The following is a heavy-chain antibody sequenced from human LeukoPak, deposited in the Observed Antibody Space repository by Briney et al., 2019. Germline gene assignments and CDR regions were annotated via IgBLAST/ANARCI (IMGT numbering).Heavy chain of an antibody. CDR1: GGSVSSYY. V-gene: IGHV4-4*09. J-gene: IGHJ2*01. CDR2: IYSSENT. Sequence: SETLSLTCTVSGGSVSSYYWSWIRQPPGKGLEWIGYIYSSENTKYNSSLESRVSMSVDTSKNQFFLKLSSVTAADTAVYYCARFHSGPSGWYVLWYFDLWGRGTLVTVPS. CDR3: ARFHSGPSGWYVLWYFDL. D-gene: IGHD6-19*01.